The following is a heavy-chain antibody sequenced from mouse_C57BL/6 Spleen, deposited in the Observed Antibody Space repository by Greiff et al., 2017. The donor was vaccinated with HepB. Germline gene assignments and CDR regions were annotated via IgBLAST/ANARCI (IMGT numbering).Heavy chain of an antibody. J-gene: IGHJ2*01. D-gene: IGHD2-4*01. CDR1: GYTFTSYW. Sequence: VQLQQPGAELVMPGASVKLSCKASGYTFTSYWMHWVKQRPGQGLEWIGEIDPSDSYTNYNQKFKGKSTLTVDKSSSTAYMQLSSLTSEDSAVYYCARHYDYDFDYWGQGTTLTVSS. CDR2: IDPSDSYT. V-gene: IGHV1-69*01. CDR3: ARHYDYDFDY.